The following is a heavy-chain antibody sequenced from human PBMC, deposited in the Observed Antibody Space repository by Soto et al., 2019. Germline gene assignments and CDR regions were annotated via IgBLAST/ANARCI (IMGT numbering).Heavy chain of an antibody. CDR2: INHSGST. J-gene: IGHJ3*01. CDR1: GGSFSGYY. D-gene: IGHD3-22*01. CDR3: ARRVDHYDSSGDANDV. V-gene: IGHV4-34*01. Sequence: PSETLSLTCAAYGGSFSGYYWRWIRQPPGKGLQWIGEINHSGSTTYNPSLKSRVSVSVDTSKNEVSLKLTSVTAADTAVYYCARRVDHYDSSGDANDVWGQGTMVTV.